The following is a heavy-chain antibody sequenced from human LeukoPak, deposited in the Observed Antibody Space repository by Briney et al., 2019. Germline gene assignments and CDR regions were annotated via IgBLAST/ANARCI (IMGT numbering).Heavy chain of an antibody. CDR2: IYYSGST. V-gene: IGHV4-39*01. Sequence: PSETLSLTCTVSGGSISSSSYYWGWFRQPPGKELEWIGSIYYSGSTYYNPSLKSRVTISVDTSKNQFSLKLSSVTAADTAVYYCARVVVVVTTWVFPYFDYWGQGTLVTVSS. CDR1: GGSISSSSYY. CDR3: ARVVVVVTTWVFPYFDY. D-gene: IGHD2-15*01. J-gene: IGHJ4*02.